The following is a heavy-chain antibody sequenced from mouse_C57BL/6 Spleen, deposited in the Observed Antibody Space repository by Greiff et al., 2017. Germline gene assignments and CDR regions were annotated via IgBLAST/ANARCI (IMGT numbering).Heavy chain of an antibody. CDR2: ISGGGGNT. V-gene: IGHV5-9*01. CDR1: GFTFSSYT. J-gene: IGHJ1*03. CDR3: ARRDCYGSHCYFDV. D-gene: IGHD1-1*01. Sequence: EVKLMESGGGLVKPGGSLKLSCAASGFTFSSYTMSWVRQTPEKRLEWVATISGGGGNTYYPDSVTGRFTISRDNAKNTLYLQMSSLRSADTALYYCARRDCYGSHCYFDVWGTGTTVTVSS.